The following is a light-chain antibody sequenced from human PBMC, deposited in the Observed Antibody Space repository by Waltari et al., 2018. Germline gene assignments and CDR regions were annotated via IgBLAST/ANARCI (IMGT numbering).Light chain of an antibody. J-gene: IGKJ4*01. CDR3: QQYRSFPLT. CDR2: KAS. CDR1: QTTNDW. V-gene: IGKV1-5*03. Sequence: DIQMTQSPSSLSASVVDSVPITCRASQTTNDWLAWYQQKPGKAPHLLISKASGLESGVPSRFSGSGSGTEFTLTINTLEPEDFATYYCQQYRSFPLTFGGGTKVEVK.